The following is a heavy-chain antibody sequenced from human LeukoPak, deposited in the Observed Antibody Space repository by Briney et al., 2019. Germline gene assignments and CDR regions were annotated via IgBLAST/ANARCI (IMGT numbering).Heavy chain of an antibody. Sequence: SETLSLTCPVSGGSISSYYWSWLRQPPGKGLEWIGYIYYSGSTNYNPSLKSRVTISVDTSKNQFSLKLSSVTAADTAVYYCARGTGRFGELFPNWFDPWGQGTLVTVSS. CDR3: ARGTGRFGELFPNWFDP. J-gene: IGHJ5*02. CDR1: GGSISSYY. V-gene: IGHV4-59*01. D-gene: IGHD3-10*01. CDR2: IYYSGST.